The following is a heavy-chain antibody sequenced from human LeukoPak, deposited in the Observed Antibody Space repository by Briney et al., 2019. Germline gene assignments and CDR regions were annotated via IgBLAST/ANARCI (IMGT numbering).Heavy chain of an antibody. CDR1: GYTFTSYY. D-gene: IGHD5-24*01. CDR2: INPSGGST. J-gene: IGHJ2*01. Sequence: ASVKVSCKASGYTFTSYYMHWVRQAPGQGLEWMGIINPSGGSTSYAQKFQGRVTMTRDMSTSTVYMELSSLRYEDTAVYYCARDGYNNWYFDLWGRGTLVTVSS. V-gene: IGHV1-46*01. CDR3: ARDGYNNWYFDL.